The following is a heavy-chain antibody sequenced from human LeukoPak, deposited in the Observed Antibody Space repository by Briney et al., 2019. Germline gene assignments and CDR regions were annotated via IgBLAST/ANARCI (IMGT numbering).Heavy chain of an antibody. V-gene: IGHV1-2*02. D-gene: IGHD3-3*01. J-gene: IGHJ6*03. CDR1: GYTFTGYS. CDR3: ARDPASGYYDFWSGYYTYMDV. Sequence: ASVKVSCKASGYTFTGYSMHWVRQAPGQGLEWMGWINPNSGGTNYAQKFQGRVTMTRDTSISTAYMELSRLRSDDTAVYYCARDPASGYYDFWSGYYTYMDVWGKGTTVTISS. CDR2: INPNSGGT.